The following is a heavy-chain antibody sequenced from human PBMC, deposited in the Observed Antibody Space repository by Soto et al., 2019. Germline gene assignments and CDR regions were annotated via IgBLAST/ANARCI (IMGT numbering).Heavy chain of an antibody. CDR1: GYTFTSYG. J-gene: IGHJ6*03. CDR3: ARERGSSYYDFWSGPGYYYYVDV. D-gene: IGHD3-3*01. V-gene: IGHV1-18*01. Sequence: QVQLVQSGAEVKKPGASVKVSCKASGYTFTSYGISWVRQAPGQGLEWMGWISAYNGNTNYAQKLQGRVTMTTDTTTSTAYMELRSLRADDTAVYYGARERGSSYYDFWSGPGYYYYVDVWGKGTTVTVSS. CDR2: ISAYNGNT.